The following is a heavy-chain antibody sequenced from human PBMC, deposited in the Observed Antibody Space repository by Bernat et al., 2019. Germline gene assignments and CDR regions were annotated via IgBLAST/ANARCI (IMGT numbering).Heavy chain of an antibody. V-gene: IGHV3-30*18. Sequence: QVQLVESGGGVVQPGWSLRLSCAASGFTFSSYGMHWVRQAPGKGLEWVTVISNDGNNQYYADSVKGRFTISRDNFKNTLYLQMNSLRAEDTAVYFCAKILERSTIWNAFDIWGQGTTVTVSS. CDR1: GFTFSSYG. D-gene: IGHD5-24*01. CDR2: ISNDGNNQ. J-gene: IGHJ3*02. CDR3: AKILERSTIWNAFDI.